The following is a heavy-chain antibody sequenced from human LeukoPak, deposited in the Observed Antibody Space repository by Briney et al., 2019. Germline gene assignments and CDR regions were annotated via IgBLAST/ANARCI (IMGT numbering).Heavy chain of an antibody. CDR3: ARHVGYGSGSYGFLNWFDP. J-gene: IGHJ5*02. CDR2: IYPGDSDT. CDR1: GYSFTSYW. Sequence: GESLKISCKGSGYSFTSYWIGWVRQMPGKGLEWMGIIYPGDSDTRYSPSFQGQVTISADKSISTAYLQWSSLKASDTAMYYCARHVGYGSGSYGFLNWFDPWGQGTLVTVSS. V-gene: IGHV5-51*01. D-gene: IGHD3-10*01.